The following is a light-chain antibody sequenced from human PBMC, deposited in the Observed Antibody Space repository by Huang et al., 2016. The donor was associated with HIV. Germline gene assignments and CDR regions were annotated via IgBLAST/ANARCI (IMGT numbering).Light chain of an antibody. CDR2: GAS. J-gene: IGKJ2*01. CDR1: QSVSSN. CDR3: QQYNDWPPA. Sequence: EIVMTQSQATLSVSPGERATLSCRASQSVSSNLAWYQQKPGQAPRLLIYGASTRATGIPARFSGSGSGTEFTLTIGGLQSEDFAVYYCQQYNDWPPAFGQGTKLEIK. V-gene: IGKV3-15*01.